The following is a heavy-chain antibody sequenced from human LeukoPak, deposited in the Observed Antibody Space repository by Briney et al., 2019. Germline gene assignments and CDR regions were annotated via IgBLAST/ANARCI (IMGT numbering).Heavy chain of an antibody. V-gene: IGHV1-18*01. CDR1: GYTFTSYG. D-gene: IGHD1-1*01. Sequence: GASVKVSCNASGYTFTSYGISWVRQAPGQGLEWMGWISAYNGNTNYAQKLQGRVTMTTDTSTSTAYMGLRSLRSDDTAVYYCARARTGKWFDPWGQGTLVTVSS. J-gene: IGHJ5*02. CDR2: ISAYNGNT. CDR3: ARARTGKWFDP.